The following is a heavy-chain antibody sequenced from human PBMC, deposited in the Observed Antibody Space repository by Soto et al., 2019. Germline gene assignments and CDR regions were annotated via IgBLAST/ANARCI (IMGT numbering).Heavy chain of an antibody. D-gene: IGHD3-10*01. CDR3: ATTNYYGSGSFWFDP. V-gene: IGHV4-4*02. J-gene: IGHJ5*02. CDR1: GGSISSSNW. Sequence: SETLSLTCAVSGGSISSSNWWSWVRQPPGRGLEWIGEIYHSGSTNYSPSLKSRVTISVDKSKNQFSLKLSSVTAADTAVYYCATTNYYGSGSFWFDPWGQGTLVTVSS. CDR2: IYHSGST.